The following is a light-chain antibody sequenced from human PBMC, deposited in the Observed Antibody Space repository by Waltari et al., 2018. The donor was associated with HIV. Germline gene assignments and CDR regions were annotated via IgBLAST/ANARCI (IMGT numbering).Light chain of an antibody. CDR3: QQYYSTTDK. CDR2: WGS. J-gene: IGKJ2*01. Sequence: SVMTQAPDSLAWSLVWMSTIDYNSIQSVLYSLNNYNYLAWCQQKPGKPPKVLIYWGSTRESGVPERFRGSGSGTDFTPTISSLQAEDVAVYYCQQYYSTTDKFGEGTKLEI. V-gene: IGKV4-1*01. CDR1: QSVLYSLNNYNY.